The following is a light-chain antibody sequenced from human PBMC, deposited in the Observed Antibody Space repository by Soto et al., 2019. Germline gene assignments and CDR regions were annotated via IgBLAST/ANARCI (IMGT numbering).Light chain of an antibody. J-gene: IGKJ1*01. CDR2: DAS. CDR3: QQYGNSRWT. CDR1: QSVSSY. Sequence: EIVLTQSPATLSLSPGDRATLSCRASQSVSSYFAWYQQRPGQAPRLLIYDASTRATGIPDRFSGSGSGTDFTLTISRLEPEDFAVYYCQQYGNSRWTFGQGTKVEIK. V-gene: IGKV3-20*01.